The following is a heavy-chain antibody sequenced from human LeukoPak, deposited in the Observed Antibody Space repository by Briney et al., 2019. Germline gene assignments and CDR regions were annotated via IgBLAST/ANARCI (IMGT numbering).Heavy chain of an antibody. J-gene: IGHJ4*02. V-gene: IGHV3-23*01. Sequence: PGGSLRLSCAAPGFTFSSYAMSWVRQAPGKGLEWVSAISVSGNTYHADSVKGRFTISRDSSKNTLYLQMNRLRAEDAAVYYCAKAPVTTCSGAYCYPFDYWGQGTLVTVSS. CDR1: GFTFSSYA. CDR3: AKAPVTTCSGAYCYPFDY. CDR2: ISVSGNT. D-gene: IGHD2-21*01.